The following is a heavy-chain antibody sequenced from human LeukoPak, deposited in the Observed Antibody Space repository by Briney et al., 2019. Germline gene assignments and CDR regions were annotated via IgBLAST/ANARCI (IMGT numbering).Heavy chain of an antibody. CDR2: IRSSSSYI. Sequence: PGGSLILSCAASGFSFSNYSMNWVRQAPGKGLERVSSIRSSSSYIYYADSVKGRFTISRDNAKNSLYLQMNSLRAEDTAVYYCARVRRYSSSWYGPLGYYYMDVWGKGTTVTVSS. D-gene: IGHD6-13*01. CDR3: ARVRRYSSSWYGPLGYYYMDV. J-gene: IGHJ6*03. V-gene: IGHV3-21*01. CDR1: GFSFSNYS.